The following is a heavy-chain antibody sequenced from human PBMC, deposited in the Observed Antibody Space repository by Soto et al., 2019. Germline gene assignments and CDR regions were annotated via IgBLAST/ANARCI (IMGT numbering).Heavy chain of an antibody. CDR3: AREPYYYDSSGYRNYFDY. Sequence: QVQLQESGPGLVKPSETLSLTCTVSGGSVSSGSYYWSWIRQPPGKGLEWIGYIYYSGSTNYNPSLKSRVTISVDTSKNQFSLKLSSVTAADTAVYYCAREPYYYDSSGYRNYFDYWGQGTLVTVSS. J-gene: IGHJ4*02. V-gene: IGHV4-61*01. CDR2: IYYSGST. D-gene: IGHD3-22*01. CDR1: GGSVSSGSYY.